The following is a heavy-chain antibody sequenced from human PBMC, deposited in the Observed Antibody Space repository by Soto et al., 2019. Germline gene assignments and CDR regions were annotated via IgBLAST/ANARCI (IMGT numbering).Heavy chain of an antibody. J-gene: IGHJ4*02. V-gene: IGHV3-21*04. CDR1: GFTFRSFT. CDR2: ISSNSAYI. CDR3: ARASGESYPGSRVFVS. D-gene: IGHD3-10*01. Sequence: GGSLRLSCAASGFTFRSFTMNWVRQAPGKGLEWVSTISSNSAYIYYTDALRGRFTISRDNAKNSLHLQMNSLRAEDTAIYYCARASGESYPGSRVFVSWGQGTRVTVSS.